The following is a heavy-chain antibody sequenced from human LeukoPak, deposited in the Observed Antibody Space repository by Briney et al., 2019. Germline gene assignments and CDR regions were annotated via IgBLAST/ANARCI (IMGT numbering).Heavy chain of an antibody. D-gene: IGHD6-13*01. CDR3: ATDLPAAAGTDY. V-gene: IGHV1-69-2*01. J-gene: IGHJ4*02. CDR1: GYTFTEYY. Sequence: ASVKVSCKVSGYTFTEYYMHWVQQAPGKGLEWMGLVDPEDGETIYAEKFQGRVTITADTSTDTAYMELSSLRSEDTAVYYCATDLPAAAGTDYWGQGTLVTVSS. CDR2: VDPEDGET.